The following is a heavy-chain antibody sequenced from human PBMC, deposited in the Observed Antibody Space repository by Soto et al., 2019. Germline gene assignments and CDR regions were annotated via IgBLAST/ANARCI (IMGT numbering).Heavy chain of an antibody. Sequence: QVQLVQSGAEVKKPGSSVKVSCKASGGTFSSYAISWVRQAPGQGLEWMGGIIPIFGTANYAQKFQGRVMTTADESTSTAYMELSSLRFEYTAVYYRARDKEGYYDSSGYYRVSVPPDCYYGMDVWGQGTTVTVSS. CDR3: ARDKEGYYDSSGYYRVSVPPDCYYGMDV. CDR2: IIPIFGTA. CDR1: GGTFSSYA. V-gene: IGHV1-69*01. J-gene: IGHJ6*02. D-gene: IGHD3-22*01.